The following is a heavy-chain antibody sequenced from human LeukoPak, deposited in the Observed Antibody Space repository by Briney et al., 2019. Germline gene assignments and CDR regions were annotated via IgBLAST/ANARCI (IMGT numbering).Heavy chain of an antibody. Sequence: PPGGSLRLSCAASGFTFSSYEMNWVRQAPGKGLEWVSYISSSGSTIYYADSVKGRFTISRDNSKNSLYLQMSSLRAEDTALYYCAKGVRSGTYYNCFDPWGQGTLVTVSS. CDR3: AKGVRSGTYYNCFDP. J-gene: IGHJ5*02. V-gene: IGHV3-48*03. CDR2: ISSSGSTI. D-gene: IGHD1-26*01. CDR1: GFTFSSYE.